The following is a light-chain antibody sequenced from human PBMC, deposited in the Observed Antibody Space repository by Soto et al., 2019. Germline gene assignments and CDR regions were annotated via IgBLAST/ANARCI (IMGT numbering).Light chain of an antibody. CDR2: GAS. J-gene: IGKJ1*01. CDR3: QQDNNWPPLT. Sequence: EIVMTQSPATLSASPGERATLSCRASQSVRSNLAWYQQKPGKAPRLLIYGASTMATGVPARFSGSGSGTEFTLTISSLQSEDFAVYYCQQDNNWPPLTFGQGTKVEIK. CDR1: QSVRSN. V-gene: IGKV3-15*01.